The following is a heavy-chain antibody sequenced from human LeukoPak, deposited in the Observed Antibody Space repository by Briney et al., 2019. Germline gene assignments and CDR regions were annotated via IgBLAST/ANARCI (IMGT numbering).Heavy chain of an antibody. Sequence: GRSLRLSYAAAGFTFDDYAMHWVRQAPGKGLEWVSGISWNSDTIAYADSVKGRFTISRDTAKNSLYLQMNSLRPEDTALYYCAKVGGLGSFYRSPYFAFWGQGTLVTVSS. CDR1: GFTFDDYA. J-gene: IGHJ4*02. CDR2: ISWNSDTI. CDR3: AKVGGLGSFYRSPYFAF. D-gene: IGHD3-10*01. V-gene: IGHV3-9*01.